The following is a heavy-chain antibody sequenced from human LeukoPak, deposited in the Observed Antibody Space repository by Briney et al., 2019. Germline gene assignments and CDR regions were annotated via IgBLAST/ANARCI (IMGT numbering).Heavy chain of an antibody. CDR3: AKPHWYSSGWYYFDY. CDR1: GFTFSSYG. CDR2: ISYDGSNK. D-gene: IGHD6-19*01. V-gene: IGHV3-30*18. J-gene: IGHJ4*02. Sequence: GGSLRLSCAASGFTFSSYGMHWVRQAQGKGLEWVAVISYDGSNKYYADSVKGRFTISRDNSKNTLYLQMNSLRAEDTAVYYCAKPHWYSSGWYYFDYWGQETLVTVSS.